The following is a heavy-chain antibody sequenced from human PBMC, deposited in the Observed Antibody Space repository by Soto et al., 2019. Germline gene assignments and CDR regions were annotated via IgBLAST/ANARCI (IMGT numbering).Heavy chain of an antibody. CDR3: ARYYWSLRYFDL. D-gene: IGHD3-10*01. CDR2: VSNIGRG. J-gene: IGHJ4*02. CDR1: GASISTHS. Sequence: PSEPLSLTCSVSGASISTHSSSWIRQPAGKGLEWIGHVSNIGRGDYSPSLKSPVTMSVDTSQSQFSPNLSSVTAARTAVYYCARYYWSLRYFDLWGQGTLVTVSS. V-gene: IGHV4-4*07.